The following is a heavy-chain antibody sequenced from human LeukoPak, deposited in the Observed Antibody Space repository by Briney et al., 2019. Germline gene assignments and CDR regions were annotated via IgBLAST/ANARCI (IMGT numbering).Heavy chain of an antibody. V-gene: IGHV5-51*01. J-gene: IGHJ4*02. Sequence: GESLLISCRGSGYSFTSYWVGWVGQLAGKGLEWLVIIYPGDSDTRYSPSFQGQVTISADKSISTAYLQWSSLKASDTAMYYCARPDFGGVYSGSDYWGQGTLVTVSS. D-gene: IGHD3-16*01. CDR1: GYSFTSYW. CDR3: ARPDFGGVYSGSDY. CDR2: IYPGDSDT.